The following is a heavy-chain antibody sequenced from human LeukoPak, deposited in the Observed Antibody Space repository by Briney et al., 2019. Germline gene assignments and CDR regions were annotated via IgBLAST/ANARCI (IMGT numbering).Heavy chain of an antibody. V-gene: IGHV1-69*05. Sequence: ASVKVSCKASGGTFSSYAISWVRQAPGQGLEWMGGIIPIFGTANYAQKFQGRVTITTDESTSTAYMELSSLRSEDTAVYYCARSRDGYATHFDPWGQGTLVTVSS. D-gene: IGHD5-24*01. CDR3: ARSRDGYATHFDP. CDR1: GGTFSSYA. CDR2: IIPIFGTA. J-gene: IGHJ5*02.